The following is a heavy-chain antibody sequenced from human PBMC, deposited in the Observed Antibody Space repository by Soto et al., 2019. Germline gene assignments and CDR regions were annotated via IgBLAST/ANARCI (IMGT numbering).Heavy chain of an antibody. CDR2: INTDGIST. Sequence: GGSLRLSCAASGVTLSGYAMAWVRKAPGKGLEYVSGINTDGISTTYANSVKGRFTISRDNSKNTVYLQMNGLGAEDTAIYYCARDNWNSYWGQGALVTVSS. CDR1: GVTLSGYA. V-gene: IGHV3-74*01. D-gene: IGHD1-7*01. CDR3: ARDNWNSY. J-gene: IGHJ4*02.